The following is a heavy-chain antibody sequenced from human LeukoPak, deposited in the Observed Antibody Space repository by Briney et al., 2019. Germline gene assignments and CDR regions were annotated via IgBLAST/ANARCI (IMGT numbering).Heavy chain of an antibody. J-gene: IGHJ4*02. Sequence: GASVKVSCKASGYTFTSYYMHWVRQAPGQGLEWMGIINPSGGSTSYAQKFQGRVTMTRDTSTSTAYMELRSLRSDDTAVYYCARGRTRTYYYDSSGYNYWGQGTLVTVSS. CDR3: ARGRTRTYYYDSSGYNY. D-gene: IGHD3-22*01. CDR2: INPSGGST. CDR1: GYTFTSYY. V-gene: IGHV1-46*01.